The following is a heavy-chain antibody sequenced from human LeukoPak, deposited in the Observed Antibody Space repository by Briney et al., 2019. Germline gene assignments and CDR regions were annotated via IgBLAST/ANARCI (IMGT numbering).Heavy chain of an antibody. CDR1: GGSISSYY. D-gene: IGHD5-24*01. J-gene: IGHJ4*02. CDR2: IYASGNT. V-gene: IGHV4-4*07. Sequence: SETLSLTCTVSGGSISSYYWSWVRQPAGKGLEWIGRIYASGNTNYNPSLKGRVTMTVDTSKNQFPLRLSSVTAADTAVYYCARDKRGDGYGDFDYWGQGTLVTVSS. CDR3: ARDKRGDGYGDFDY.